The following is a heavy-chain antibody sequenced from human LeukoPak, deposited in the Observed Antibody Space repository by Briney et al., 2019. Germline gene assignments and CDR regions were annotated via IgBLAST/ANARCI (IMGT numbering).Heavy chain of an antibody. D-gene: IGHD5-24*01. V-gene: IGHV4-34*01. Sequence: SETLSLTCAVYGGSFSGYYWSWIRQPPGEGLGWIGEINHSGSTNYNPSLKSRVTISVDTSKNQFSLKLSSVTAADTAVYYCASGRDGYNLWGQGTLVTVSS. CDR3: ASGRDGYNL. CDR1: GGSFSGYY. CDR2: INHSGST. J-gene: IGHJ4*02.